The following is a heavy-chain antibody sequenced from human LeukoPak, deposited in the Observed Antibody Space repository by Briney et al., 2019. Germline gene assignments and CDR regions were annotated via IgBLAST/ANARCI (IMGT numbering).Heavy chain of an antibody. CDR1: GSTFSSYA. J-gene: IGHJ6*03. CDR2: IIPIFGTA. D-gene: IGHD4-11*01. CDR3: ARAVGDYTSVGYYYYYMDV. V-gene: IGHV1-69*05. Sequence: ASVKVSCKASGSTFSSYAISWVRQAPGQGPEWMGRIIPIFGTANYAQKFQGRVTITTDESTSTAYMELSSLRSEDTAVYYCARAVGDYTSVGYYYYYMDVWGKGTTVTVSS.